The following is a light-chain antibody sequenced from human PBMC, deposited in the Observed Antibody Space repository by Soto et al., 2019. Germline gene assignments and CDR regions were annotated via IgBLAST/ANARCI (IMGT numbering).Light chain of an antibody. CDR2: EVS. V-gene: IGLV2-8*01. CDR1: SSDVGGYNY. CDR3: SSYAGSTPYV. Sequence: QSALTQPPSASGSPGQSVTISCTGTSSDVGGYNYVSWYQQHPGKAPKLMIYEVSKRPSGVPDRFSGSKSGNTASLTVSGLQAVEEADYYCSSYAGSTPYVFGTGTKLTVL. J-gene: IGLJ1*01.